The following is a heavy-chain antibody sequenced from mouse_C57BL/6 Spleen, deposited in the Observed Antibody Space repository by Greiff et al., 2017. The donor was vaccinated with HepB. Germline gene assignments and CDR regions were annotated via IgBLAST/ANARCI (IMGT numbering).Heavy chain of an antibody. J-gene: IGHJ3*01. CDR2: IYPRSGNT. Sequence: QVQLKESGAELARPGASVKLSCKASGYTFTSYGISWVKQRTGQGLEWIGEIYPRSGNTYYNEKFKGKATLTADKSSSTAYMELRSLTSEDSAVYFCARTDYGSSYGAYWGQGTLVTVSA. V-gene: IGHV1-81*01. D-gene: IGHD1-1*01. CDR1: GYTFTSYG. CDR3: ARTDYGSSYGAY.